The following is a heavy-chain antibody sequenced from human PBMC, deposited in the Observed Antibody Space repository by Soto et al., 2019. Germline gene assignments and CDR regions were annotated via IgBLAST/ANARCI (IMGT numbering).Heavy chain of an antibody. J-gene: IGHJ6*02. Sequence: QVRLQESGPGLVKPSETLSLTCTVSGASISRYYWSWIRQSPGKGLEWIVYLYNTGSTIYNPSLKSRVTISVGRSKLQFSLKMHALTAAYTAVYYCARALWGYCGVDCYPLAVWGQGTTVTVSS. V-gene: IGHV4-59*01. CDR1: GASISRYY. CDR2: LYNTGST. D-gene: IGHD2-21*02. CDR3: ARALWGYCGVDCYPLAV.